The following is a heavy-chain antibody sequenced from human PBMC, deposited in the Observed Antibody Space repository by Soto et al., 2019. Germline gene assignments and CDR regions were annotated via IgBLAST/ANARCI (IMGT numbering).Heavy chain of an antibody. J-gene: IGHJ6*03. Sequence: EVQLVESGGGLVQPGGSLRPSCAASGFTFGNYWMYWVRQAPGKGLVWVSRINSDGSVSSYADSVKGRLTISRDNVKNTLYLQMDSLRVEDTAVYYCARGDCVGGTCYSLAGSFYYYMDVWGKGTTVTVFS. CDR1: GFTFGNYW. V-gene: IGHV3-74*01. D-gene: IGHD2-15*01. CDR2: INSDGSVS. CDR3: ARGDCVGGTCYSLAGSFYYYMDV.